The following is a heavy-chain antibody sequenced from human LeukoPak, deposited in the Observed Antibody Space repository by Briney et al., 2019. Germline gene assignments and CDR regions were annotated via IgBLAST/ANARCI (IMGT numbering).Heavy chain of an antibody. CDR2: ISAYNGYT. Sequence: ASVRVSCKASGYTFTNYGFSWVRQAPGQGLEWMGCISAYNGYTDYAQKFQFRVTMTTDTSTSTAYMELRSLRSDDMAVYYCARDKAVTTEVTQHFQHWGQGTLGTVSS. J-gene: IGHJ1*01. D-gene: IGHD4-23*01. V-gene: IGHV1-18*03. CDR1: GYTFTNYG. CDR3: ARDKAVTTEVTQHFQH.